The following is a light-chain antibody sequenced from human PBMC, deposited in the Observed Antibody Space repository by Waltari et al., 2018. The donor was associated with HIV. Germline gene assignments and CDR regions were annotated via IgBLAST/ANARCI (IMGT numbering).Light chain of an antibody. J-gene: IGLJ2*01. CDR2: EVT. V-gene: IGLV2-14*01. CDR1: NPPVGASNY. CDR3: SSRTTTDFVT. Sequence: QSALTQPASVSGSPGPSLPLSCLCPNPPVGASNYVSWYQQHPGEAPRLLIYEVTNRPSGISYRFSGSKSGNTASLTISGLQAEDEADYYCSSRTTTDFVTFGGGTKLTVL.